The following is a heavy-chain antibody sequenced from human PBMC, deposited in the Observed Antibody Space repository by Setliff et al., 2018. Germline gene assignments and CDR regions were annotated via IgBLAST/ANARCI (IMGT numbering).Heavy chain of an antibody. V-gene: IGHV1-18*01. J-gene: IGHJ4*02. CDR1: GYGFTSYG. Sequence: ASVKVSCKASGYGFTSYGISWVRQAPGQGLEWMGWISPYNGDTSYTQKLQDRVTMTTDISTSTAFMELRSLTSDDTAIYYCARKGPNSSSHVFGYWGQGTLVTVSS. D-gene: IGHD3-16*01. CDR3: ARKGPNSSSHVFGY. CDR2: ISPYNGDT.